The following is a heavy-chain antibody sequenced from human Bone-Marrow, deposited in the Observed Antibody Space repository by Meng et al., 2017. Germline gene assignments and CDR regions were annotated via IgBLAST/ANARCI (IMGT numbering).Heavy chain of an antibody. D-gene: IGHD1-26*01. CDR2: IYYSGST. Sequence: QVALEEWVPGLVKPSQPLSPTCTVSGGSISSGGYYWSWIRQHPGKGLEWIGYIYYSGSTYYNPSLKSLVTISVDTSKNQFSLKLSSVTAADTAVYYCARVGYSGSRVTSYYFDYWGQGTLVTASS. J-gene: IGHJ4*02. CDR3: ARVGYSGSRVTSYYFDY. V-gene: IGHV4-31*01. CDR1: GGSISSGGYY.